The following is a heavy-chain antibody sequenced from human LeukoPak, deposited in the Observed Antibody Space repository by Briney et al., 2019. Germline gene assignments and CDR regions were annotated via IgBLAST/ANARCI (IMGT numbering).Heavy chain of an antibody. CDR2: IYSGDNT. CDR3: AGRRVLDASFDY. CDR1: GFTVSNNY. D-gene: IGHD3-16*01. Sequence: PGGSLRLSSAASGFTVSNNYMSWVRQAPGKGLEWVSVIYSGDNTYYVESVKGRFTISRDNSKNTLFLQMNRLRAEDTAVYYCAGRRVLDASFDYWGQGTLVTVSS. V-gene: IGHV3-66*02. J-gene: IGHJ4*02.